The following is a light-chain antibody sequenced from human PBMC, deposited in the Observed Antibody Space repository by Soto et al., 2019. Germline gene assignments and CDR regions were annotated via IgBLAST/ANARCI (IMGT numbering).Light chain of an antibody. Sequence: QSVLTQPPSVSGAPGQRVTISCTGSSSNFGAGNDVQWYQQVPGTAPKLLIFGNNNWPSGVPGRFSGSKSGTSASLAISGLQAEDEADYYCQSYDSSLRVYVFGTGTKVTVL. J-gene: IGLJ1*01. CDR3: QSYDSSLRVYV. V-gene: IGLV1-40*01. CDR1: SSNFGAGND. CDR2: GNN.